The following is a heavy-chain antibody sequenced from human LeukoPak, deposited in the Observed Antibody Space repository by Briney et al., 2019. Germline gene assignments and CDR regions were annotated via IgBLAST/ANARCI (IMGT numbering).Heavy chain of an antibody. D-gene: IGHD1-26*01. CDR3: ARRGSIVPFDY. CDR2: IYYSGST. J-gene: IGHJ4*02. Sequence: PSETLSLTCTVSGGSISSSSYYWGWIRQPPGKGLEWIGSIYYSGSTYYNPSLKSRVTISVDTSKNQFSLKLSSVTAADTAVYYCARRGSIVPFDYWGQGTLVTVSS. CDR1: GGSISSSSYY. V-gene: IGHV4-39*07.